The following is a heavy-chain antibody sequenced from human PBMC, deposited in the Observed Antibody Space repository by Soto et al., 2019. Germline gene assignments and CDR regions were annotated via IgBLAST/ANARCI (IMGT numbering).Heavy chain of an antibody. CDR2: INHSGST. D-gene: IGHD6-13*01. J-gene: IGHJ4*02. V-gene: IGHV4-34*01. CDR3: ARAFYSSSWPGIDY. Sequence: SETMSLTCAVYGGSFSCYYLSWIRQPPGKGLEWIGEINHSGSTNYNPSLKSRVTISVDTSKNQFSLKLSSVTAADTAVYYCARAFYSSSWPGIDYWGQGTLVTVSS. CDR1: GGSFSCYY.